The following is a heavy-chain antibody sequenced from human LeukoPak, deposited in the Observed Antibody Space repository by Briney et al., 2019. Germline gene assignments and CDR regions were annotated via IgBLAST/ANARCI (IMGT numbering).Heavy chain of an antibody. D-gene: IGHD3-3*01. V-gene: IGHV4-30-4*08. CDR3: ARAPPYYDFWSGYQSLNAFDI. CDR1: GGSISSGDYY. Sequence: PSETLSLTCTVSGGSISSGDYYWSWIRQPPGKGLEWIGYIYYSGSTYYNPSLKSRVTISVDTSKNQFSLKLSSVTAADTAVYYCARAPPYYDFWSGYQSLNAFDIWGQGTMVTVSS. J-gene: IGHJ3*02. CDR2: IYYSGST.